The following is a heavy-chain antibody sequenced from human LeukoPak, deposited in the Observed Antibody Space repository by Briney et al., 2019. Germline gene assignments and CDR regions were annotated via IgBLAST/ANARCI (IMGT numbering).Heavy chain of an antibody. CDR3: ARDLASYSYECHP. Sequence: GGPLRLSCAASGLTFSSYSMNWVPQARGKGLEWVASISRSSSYIYYAYSVKGRFTNSSDNAKNSLYLQMNSLRAEDTAVYYCARDLASYSYECHPWGEGTRVSVSS. J-gene: IGHJ5*02. CDR2: ISRSSSYI. D-gene: IGHD5-18*01. CDR1: GLTFSSYS. V-gene: IGHV3-21*01.